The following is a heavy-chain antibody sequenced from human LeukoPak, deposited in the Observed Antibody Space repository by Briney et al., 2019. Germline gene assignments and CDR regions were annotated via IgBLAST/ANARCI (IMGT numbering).Heavy chain of an antibody. J-gene: IGHJ6*04. D-gene: IGHD3-3*01. Sequence: PGGSLRLSCAASGFTFSSYGMHWVRQAPGKGLEGVAFICYDGRNKYYGDSVKGRFTISRDNSKNTLYMQMNSLRAEDTAVYYCGKEGYSGKEFWSGYYTVDVWGKGTTVIVSS. CDR1: GFTFSSYG. CDR3: GKEGYSGKEFWSGYYTVDV. CDR2: ICYDGRNK. V-gene: IGHV3-30*02.